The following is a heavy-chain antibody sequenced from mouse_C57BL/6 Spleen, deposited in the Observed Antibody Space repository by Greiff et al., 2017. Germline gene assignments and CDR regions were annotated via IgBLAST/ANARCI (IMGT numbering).Heavy chain of an antibody. Sequence: VQLQQSGPELVKPGASVKISCKASGYTFTDYYMNWVKQSHGKSLEWIGDINPNNGGTSYNQKFKGKATLTVDKSSSTAYMELRSLTSEDSAVYYCARGHDYGYFDYWGQGTTLTVSS. J-gene: IGHJ2*01. CDR2: INPNNGGT. CDR3: ARGHDYGYFDY. D-gene: IGHD2-4*01. CDR1: GYTFTDYY. V-gene: IGHV1-26*01.